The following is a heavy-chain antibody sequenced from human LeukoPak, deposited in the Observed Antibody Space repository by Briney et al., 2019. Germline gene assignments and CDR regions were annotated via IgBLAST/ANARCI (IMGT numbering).Heavy chain of an antibody. V-gene: IGHV3-64*01. D-gene: IGHD4-17*01. Sequence: GGSLRLSCAASGFTFSTYAMYWVRQAPGKGLEYVSAISPNGGSTFDANSVKGRFTVSGDNSKSTLYLHMGSLRADDMAVYYCAREKVTTGFFDYWGQGTLVTVSS. CDR3: AREKVTTGFFDY. CDR1: GFTFSTYA. J-gene: IGHJ4*02. CDR2: ISPNGGST.